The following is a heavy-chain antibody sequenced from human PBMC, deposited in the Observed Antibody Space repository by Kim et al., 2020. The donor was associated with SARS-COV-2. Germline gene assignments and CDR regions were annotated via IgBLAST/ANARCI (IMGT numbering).Heavy chain of an antibody. CDR2: IRSKAYGGTT. V-gene: IGHV3-49*04. Sequence: GGSLRLSCTASGFTFGDYGMSWVRQAPGKGLEWVGFIRSKAYGGTTEYAASVKGRFTISRDDSKSIVYLQMNSLKTEDTAVYYCTRGGIAPTGFSYWGQGTLVTVSS. J-gene: IGHJ4*02. CDR3: TRGGIAPTGFSY. D-gene: IGHD6-13*01. CDR1: GFTFGDYG.